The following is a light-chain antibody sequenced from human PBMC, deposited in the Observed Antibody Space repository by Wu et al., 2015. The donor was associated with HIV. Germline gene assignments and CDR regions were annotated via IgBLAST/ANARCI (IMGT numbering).Light chain of an antibody. J-gene: IGKJ3*01. Sequence: EIVLTQSPGSLSLSPGERATLSCRASQSVGTRYVAWYQQKPGQTPRLLLYGTSNRATDIPDRFSGSGSGTDFTLTINRLEPEDFAVYFCQQFRTFGPGTKVDIK. CDR1: QSVGTRY. CDR3: QQFRT. V-gene: IGKV3-20*01. CDR2: GTS.